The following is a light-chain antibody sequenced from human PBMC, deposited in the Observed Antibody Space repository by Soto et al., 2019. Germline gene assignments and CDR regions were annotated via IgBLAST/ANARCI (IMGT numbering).Light chain of an antibody. V-gene: IGKV3-15*01. J-gene: IGKJ1*01. CDR3: QQYNNCPPWT. CDR1: QSVGSN. Sequence: EILMTQSPSTLAVSPGAGATLSCGASQSVGSNLAWYQQKPGQAPRLLLYGASTRATGIPASFSGSGSGTEFTLTISSLQYEDFAVYYCQQYNNCPPWTFGQGTKVDI. CDR2: GAS.